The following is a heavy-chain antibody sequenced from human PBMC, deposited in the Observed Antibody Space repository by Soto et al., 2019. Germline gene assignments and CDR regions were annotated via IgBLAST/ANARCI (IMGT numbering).Heavy chain of an antibody. CDR1: GGTFSPYT. CDR2: IIPFHGVT. CDR3: TRDWEITVSTWSFGGF. D-gene: IGHD3-10*01. V-gene: IGHV1-69*08. Sequence: QVQLVQSGAEVQKPGSSVKVSCKASGGTFSPYTINWVRQAPGQGLEWMGRIIPFHGVTNYAQKFQARVTITADQSTSTAYMELSGLRFEDTAMYYCTRDWEITVSTWSFGGFWGRGTLVTVSS. J-gene: IGHJ4*02.